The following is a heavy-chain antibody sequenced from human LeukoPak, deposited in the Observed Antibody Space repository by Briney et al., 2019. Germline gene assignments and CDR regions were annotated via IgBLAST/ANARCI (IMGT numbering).Heavy chain of an antibody. CDR2: IYYSGST. V-gene: IGHV4-38-2*02. J-gene: IGHJ4*02. D-gene: IGHD1-1*01. CDR3: ARDRRQRDYFDF. Sequence: PSETLSLTCTVSGYSISSGYYWGWIRQPPGKGLEWIGSIYYSGSTYYNPSLKSRVTISVDTSKNQFSLKLNSVTAADTAVYYCARDRRQRDYFDFWGQGARVTVSS. CDR1: GYSISSGYY.